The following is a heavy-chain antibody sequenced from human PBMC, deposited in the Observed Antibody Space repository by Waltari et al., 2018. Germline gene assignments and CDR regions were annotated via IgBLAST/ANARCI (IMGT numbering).Heavy chain of an antibody. Sequence: QVQLQQWGAGLLKPSETLSLTCAVYGGSFSGYYWSWIRQPPGKGLEWLGEINHSGNTNYNPSLKSRLTISVDTSKNQVSLKRRSVTAADTADYYCARGETGTTTGEYDYWGQGTLVTVSS. CDR3: ARGETGTTTGEYDY. CDR1: GGSFSGYY. J-gene: IGHJ4*02. D-gene: IGHD1-7*01. V-gene: IGHV4-34*01. CDR2: INHSGNT.